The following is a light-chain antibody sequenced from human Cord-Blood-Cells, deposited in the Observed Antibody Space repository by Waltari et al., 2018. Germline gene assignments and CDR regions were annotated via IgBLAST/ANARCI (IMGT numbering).Light chain of an antibody. CDR3: NSLDSSGNHVV. V-gene: IGLV3-19*01. J-gene: IGLJ2*01. Sequence: SSELTQDPAVSVALGQTVRITCQGDSLRSYYASWYQQKPGQAPVLVIYGKTNRPSGIPDRFSGSSSGNTASLTITGTQAEDEADYYCNSLDSSGNHVVFGGGTKLTVL. CDR1: SLRSYY. CDR2: GKT.